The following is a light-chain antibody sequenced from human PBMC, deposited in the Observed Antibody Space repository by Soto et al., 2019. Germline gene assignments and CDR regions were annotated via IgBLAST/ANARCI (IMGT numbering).Light chain of an antibody. J-gene: IGKJ5*01. CDR2: DST. CDR3: QQRNVWPPIT. CDR1: QSVSSD. V-gene: IGKV3-11*01. Sequence: EIVMTQSPATLSVSPGERATLSCRASQSVSSDLAWYHQKPGQAPRLVIYDSTLRANGVPDRFGGSRSGTEFTLTINSLEPEDFAVYYCQQRNVWPPITFGQGTRLEIK.